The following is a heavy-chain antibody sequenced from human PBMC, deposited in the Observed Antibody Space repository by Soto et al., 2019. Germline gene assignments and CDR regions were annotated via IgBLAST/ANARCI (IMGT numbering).Heavy chain of an antibody. CDR2: ISYDGSNK. V-gene: IGHV3-30-3*01. D-gene: IGHD3-22*01. CDR1: GFNLSSYA. CDR3: ARDHVSAYYYDSSGPGG. Sequence: PLRHPCRASGFNLSSYAIHRVRQKPGKGLEWVAVISYDGSNKYYAASVKGRFTISRDNSKTTLYLQMNSLRAEDTAVYYCARDHVSAYYYDSSGPGGWGQGTLVTVSS. J-gene: IGHJ4*02.